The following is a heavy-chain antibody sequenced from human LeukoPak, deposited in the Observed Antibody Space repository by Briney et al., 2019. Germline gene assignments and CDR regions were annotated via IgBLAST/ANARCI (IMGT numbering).Heavy chain of an antibody. D-gene: IGHD2-21*02. CDR1: GFPFSNYE. CDR3: AREIVVVTAATNHNWFDP. Sequence: PGGSLRLSCAASGFPFSNYEMNWVRQAPGKGLEWVSSISSSSSYIYYADSVKGRFTISRDNAKNSLYLQMNSLRAEDTAVYYCAREIVVVTAATNHNWFDPWGQGTLVTVSS. V-gene: IGHV3-21*01. CDR2: ISSSSSYI. J-gene: IGHJ5*02.